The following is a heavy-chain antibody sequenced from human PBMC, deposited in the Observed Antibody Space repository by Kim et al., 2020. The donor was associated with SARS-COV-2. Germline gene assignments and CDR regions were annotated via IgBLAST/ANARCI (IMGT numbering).Heavy chain of an antibody. CDR3: ARDGLLWFGDYYGMDV. CDR2: ISSSSSYI. J-gene: IGHJ6*02. CDR1: GFTFSSYS. V-gene: IGHV3-21*01. Sequence: GGSLRLSCAASGFTFSSYSMNWVRQAPGKGLEWVSSISSSSSYIYYADSVKGRFTISRDNAKNSLYLQMNSLRAEDTAVHYCARDGLLWFGDYYGMDVWGQGTTVTVSS. D-gene: IGHD3-10*01.